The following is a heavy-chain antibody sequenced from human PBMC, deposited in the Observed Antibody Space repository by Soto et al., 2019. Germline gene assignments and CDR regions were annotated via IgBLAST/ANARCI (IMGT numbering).Heavy chain of an antibody. J-gene: IGHJ5*02. Sequence: SETLSLTCTVSGGSISSYYWSWIRQPPGKGLEWIGYIYYSGSTNYNPSLKSRVTISVDTSKNQFSLKLSSVTAADTAVYYCARDHSVHGDYGAYWFDPWGQGTLVTVSS. CDR3: ARDHSVHGDYGAYWFDP. V-gene: IGHV4-59*01. D-gene: IGHD4-17*01. CDR1: GGSISSYY. CDR2: IYYSGST.